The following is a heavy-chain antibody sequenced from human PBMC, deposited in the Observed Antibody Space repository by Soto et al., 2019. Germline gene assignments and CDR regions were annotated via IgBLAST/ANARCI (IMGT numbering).Heavy chain of an antibody. D-gene: IGHD2-2*01. Sequence: GGSLRLSCAASGFTFSSYAMSWVRQAPGKGLEWVSAISGSGGSTYYADSVKGRFTISRDNSKNTLYLQMNSLRAEDTAVYYCAKDIIVVVPAAMRTGWFDPWGQGTLVTVS. CDR1: GFTFSSYA. V-gene: IGHV3-23*01. J-gene: IGHJ5*02. CDR3: AKDIIVVVPAAMRTGWFDP. CDR2: ISGSGGST.